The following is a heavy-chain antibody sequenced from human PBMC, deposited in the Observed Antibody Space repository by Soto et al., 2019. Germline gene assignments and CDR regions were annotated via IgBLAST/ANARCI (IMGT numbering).Heavy chain of an antibody. CDR3: ASNRYCTNGVCSEKVYGMDV. D-gene: IGHD2-8*01. Sequence: PGESLKISCKGSGYSFTSYWISWVRQMPGKGLEWMGRIDPSDSYTNYSPSFQGHVTISADKSISTAYLQWSSLKASDTAMYYCASNRYCTNGVCSEKVYGMDVWGQGTTVTVSS. J-gene: IGHJ6*02. CDR1: GYSFTSYW. CDR2: IDPSDSYT. V-gene: IGHV5-10-1*01.